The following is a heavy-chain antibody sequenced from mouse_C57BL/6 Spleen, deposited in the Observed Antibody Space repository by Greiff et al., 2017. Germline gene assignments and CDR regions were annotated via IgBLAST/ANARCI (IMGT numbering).Heavy chain of an antibody. J-gene: IGHJ4*01. V-gene: IGHV1-82*01. CDR2: IYPGDGDT. Sequence: QVQLQQSGPELVKPGASVKISCKASGYAFSSSWMNWVKQRPGKGLEWIGRIYPGDGDTNYNGKFKGKATLTADKSSSTAYMQLSSLTSEDSAVYFCARWGPHYYGSSYGTGAMDYWGQGTSVTVSS. CDR1: GYAFSSSW. CDR3: ARWGPHYYGSSYGTGAMDY. D-gene: IGHD1-1*01.